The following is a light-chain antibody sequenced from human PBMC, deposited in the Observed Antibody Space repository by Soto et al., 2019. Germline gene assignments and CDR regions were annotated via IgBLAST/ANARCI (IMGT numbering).Light chain of an antibody. J-gene: IGKJ5*01. CDR1: QSVDTY. Sequence: EVVLTQSPATLSLSPGERATLSCRASQSVDTYLARYQQKPGQPPRLLIHDASNRATGIPARFSGSGSGTDFTLTISSLEPEDFAVYYCQQRMIWPPITFGQGTRLEMK. CDR3: QQRMIWPPIT. V-gene: IGKV3-11*01. CDR2: DAS.